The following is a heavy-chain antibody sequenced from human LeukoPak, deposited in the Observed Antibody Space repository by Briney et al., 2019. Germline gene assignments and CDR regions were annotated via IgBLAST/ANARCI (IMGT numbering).Heavy chain of an antibody. D-gene: IGHD1-14*01. V-gene: IGHV4-31*03. Sequence: SETLSPTCTVSGDSINSGGYYWTWIRQHPGKGLEWIGYNSYSGRPYYKVSLRGRLTISLDPSNNRFSLELTSGTAADTAVYYCASRSARPTGYFDNWSQGTLVTVSS. CDR3: ASRSARPTGYFDN. CDR1: GDSINSGGYY. CDR2: NSYSGRP. J-gene: IGHJ4*02.